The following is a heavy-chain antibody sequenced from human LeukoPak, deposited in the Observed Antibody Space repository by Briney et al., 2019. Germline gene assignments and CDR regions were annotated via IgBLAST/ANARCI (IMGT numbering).Heavy chain of an antibody. CDR2: IYYSGST. CDR3: VGDALYSSTWYPGP. J-gene: IGHJ5*02. CDR1: GGSISSSDYY. D-gene: IGHD6-13*01. V-gene: IGHV4-61*05. Sequence: PSETLSLTCTVSGGSISSSDYYWGWIRQPPGKGLEWIGYIYYSGSTNYNPSLKSRVTISVDTSKNQFSLKLSSVTAADTAVYYCVGDALYSSTWYPGPWGQGTLVTVSS.